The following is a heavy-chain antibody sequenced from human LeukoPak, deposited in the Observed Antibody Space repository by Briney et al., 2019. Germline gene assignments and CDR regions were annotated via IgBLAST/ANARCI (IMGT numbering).Heavy chain of an antibody. CDR2: IYYSGST. D-gene: IGHD1-26*01. V-gene: IGHV4-39*01. CDR3: ATPYSGGYHGLDI. CDR1: GGSISSSTYY. J-gene: IGHJ3*02. Sequence: SETLSLTCTVSGGSISSSTYYWGWIHQPPGKGLEWIGSIYYSGSTYYNPSLKSRVTISVDTSKNQFSLKLNSVTAADTAVYYCATPYSGGYHGLDIWGQGTMVIVSS.